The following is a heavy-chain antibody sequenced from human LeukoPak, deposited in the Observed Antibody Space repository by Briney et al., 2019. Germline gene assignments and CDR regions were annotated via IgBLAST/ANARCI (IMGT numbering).Heavy chain of an antibody. CDR2: ISDSGDRT. Sequence: GPSLRLSCAASGFALSSQDMGSVRQEPGKGLEWVPPISDSGDRTYDVGSVKGRFTISRDNSKNTLYLQINSLRADDTAVYYCAKDARRSSGWYFFDHWGQGTLVTVSS. CDR1: GFALSSQD. D-gene: IGHD6-19*01. J-gene: IGHJ4*02. CDR3: AKDARRSSGWYFFDH. V-gene: IGHV3-23*01.